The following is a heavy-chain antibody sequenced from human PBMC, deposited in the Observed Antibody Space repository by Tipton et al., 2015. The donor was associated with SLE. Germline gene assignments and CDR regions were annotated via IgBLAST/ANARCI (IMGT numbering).Heavy chain of an antibody. V-gene: IGHV4-59*12. Sequence: TLSLTCTVSGGSISSYYWSWIRQPPGKGLEWIGYIYHSGSTNYNPSLKSRVTISVDTSQNQFSLKLTSVTAADTAVYYCARETDWYFDLWGRGTLVTVSS. CDR2: IYHSGST. CDR1: GGSISSYY. J-gene: IGHJ2*01. CDR3: ARETDWYFDL.